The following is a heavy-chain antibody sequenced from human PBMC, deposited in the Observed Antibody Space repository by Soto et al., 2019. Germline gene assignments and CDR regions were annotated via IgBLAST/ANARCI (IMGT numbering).Heavy chain of an antibody. CDR1: GGSISSYY. CDR3: ARSVRFLDRRDYGMDV. Sequence: SETLSLTCTVSGGSISSYYWSWIRQPPGKGLEWIGYIYYSGSTNYNPSLKSRVTISVDTSKNQFSLRLSSVTAADTAVYYCARSVRFLDRRDYGMDVWGQGTTVTVSS. V-gene: IGHV4-59*01. J-gene: IGHJ6*02. D-gene: IGHD3-3*01. CDR2: IYYSGST.